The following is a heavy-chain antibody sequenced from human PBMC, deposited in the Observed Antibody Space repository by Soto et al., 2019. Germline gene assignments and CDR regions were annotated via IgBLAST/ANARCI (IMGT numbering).Heavy chain of an antibody. Sequence: GGSLRLSCAASGFTASSNYMSWVRQAPGKGLEWVSVIYAGGSIYYADSVKGRFTISRHNSQNTLYLQMNSLRAEDTAVYYCARGENDAFDIWGQGTMVTV. CDR1: GFTASSNY. J-gene: IGHJ3*02. CDR3: ARGENDAFDI. CDR2: IYAGGSI. V-gene: IGHV3-53*04.